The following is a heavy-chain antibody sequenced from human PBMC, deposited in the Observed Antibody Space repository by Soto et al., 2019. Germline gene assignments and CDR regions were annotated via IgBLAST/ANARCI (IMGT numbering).Heavy chain of an antibody. V-gene: IGHV1-18*01. J-gene: IGHJ4*02. CDR1: GYTFTSYG. Sequence: ASVKVSCKASGYTFTSYGIGWVRQAPGQWLEWMSWISAYNGNTNYAQKVQGRVTMTTDTSTSTAFMELRSLRFDDTAVYYCVRDPDGHIDFDYWGQGTLVTVSS. CDR2: ISAYNGNT. CDR3: VRDPDGHIDFDY.